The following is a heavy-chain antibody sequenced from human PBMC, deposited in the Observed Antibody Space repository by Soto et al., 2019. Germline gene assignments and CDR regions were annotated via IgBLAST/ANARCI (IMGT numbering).Heavy chain of an antibody. CDR2: INPNSGGT. Sequence: VQLVQSGAEVKKPGASVKVSCKASGYTFTGYDMPWVRQAPGQGLEWMGWINPNSGGTTYAQKFQGRVTMTRDTSISTAYMELSRLRFDDTAVYYGASSTAYDAFYIWGQWTMVTVSS. CDR3: ASSTAYDAFYI. V-gene: IGHV1-2*02. CDR1: GYTFTGYD. D-gene: IGHD2-21*01. J-gene: IGHJ3*02.